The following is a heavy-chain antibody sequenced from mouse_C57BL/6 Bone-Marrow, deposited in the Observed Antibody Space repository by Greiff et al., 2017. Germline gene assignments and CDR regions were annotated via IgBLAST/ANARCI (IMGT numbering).Heavy chain of an antibody. CDR2: IYPGSGNT. D-gene: IGHD2-5*01. J-gene: IGHJ2*01. CDR1: GYSFTSYY. CDR3: AREGYSNYENYFDY. V-gene: IGHV1-66*01. Sequence: VQLQQSGPELVKPGASVKISCKASGYSFTSYYIHWVKQRPGQGLEWIGWIYPGSGNTKYNEKFKGKATLTADTSSSTAYMQLSSLTSEDSAVYYCAREGYSNYENYFDYWGQGTTLTVSS.